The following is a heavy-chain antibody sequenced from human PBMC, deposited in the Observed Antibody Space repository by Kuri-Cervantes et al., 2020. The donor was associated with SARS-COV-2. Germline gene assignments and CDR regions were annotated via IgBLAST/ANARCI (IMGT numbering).Heavy chain of an antibody. Sequence: GGSLRLSCAASGFTFSSYAMHWVRQAPGKGLEWVAVISYDGSNKYYADSVKGRFTISRDNSKNTLYLQMNSLRAEDTAVYYCARVGRYSYGFVYWGQGTLVTVSS. J-gene: IGHJ4*02. V-gene: IGHV3-30*14. CDR1: GFTFSSYA. CDR3: ARVGRYSYGFVY. D-gene: IGHD5-18*01. CDR2: ISYDGSNK.